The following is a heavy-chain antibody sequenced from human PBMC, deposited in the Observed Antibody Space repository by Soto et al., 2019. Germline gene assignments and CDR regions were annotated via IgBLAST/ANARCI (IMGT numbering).Heavy chain of an antibody. D-gene: IGHD5-18*01. Sequence: ASVKVSCKSSGYAFTGYYIHWVRQAPGQGPEWMGWINPNSGDTNYAQKFQGRVTMTRDTSFSTAYMELSSLRSDDTAVYYCATRYSYVHFWGQGTLVTVSS. CDR2: INPNSGDT. V-gene: IGHV1-2*02. CDR1: GYAFTGYY. J-gene: IGHJ4*02. CDR3: ATRYSYVHF.